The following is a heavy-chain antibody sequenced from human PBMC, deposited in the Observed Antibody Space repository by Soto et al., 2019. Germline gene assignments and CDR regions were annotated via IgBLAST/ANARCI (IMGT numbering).Heavy chain of an antibody. Sequence: QVQLVQSGAEVKKPGASVKVSCKASGFTFSAYYIYWVRQAPGQGREWIGWIKPNSGGTNNAQKFQGRVTMTRDTSTSTVYMELSAMISDDTAVYYCARSLLDEYSSSWRSAYYGMDVWGQGTTVTVSS. V-gene: IGHV1-2*02. CDR1: GFTFSAYY. D-gene: IGHD6-13*01. CDR3: ARSLLDEYSSSWRSAYYGMDV. J-gene: IGHJ6*02. CDR2: IKPNSGGT.